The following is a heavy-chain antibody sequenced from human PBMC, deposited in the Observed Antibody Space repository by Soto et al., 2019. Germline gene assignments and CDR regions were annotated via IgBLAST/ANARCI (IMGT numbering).Heavy chain of an antibody. CDR2: LNHSGST. Sequence: PSETLSLTCAVYGGSFSGYYWSWIRQPPGKGLEWIGELNHSGSTNYNPSLKSRVTISVDTSKNQFSLKLSSVTAADTAVYYCARGRTYYYAEVGLGMDIWGQGTTVTVSS. D-gene: IGHD3-10*01. V-gene: IGHV4-34*01. J-gene: IGHJ6*02. CDR3: ARGRTYYYAEVGLGMDI. CDR1: GGSFSGYY.